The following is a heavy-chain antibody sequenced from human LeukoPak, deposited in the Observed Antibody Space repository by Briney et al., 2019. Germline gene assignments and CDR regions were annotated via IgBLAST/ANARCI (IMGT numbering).Heavy chain of an antibody. V-gene: IGHV3-48*04. D-gene: IGHD6-6*01. J-gene: IGHJ4*02. CDR3: ARGGTARPDY. CDR1: GFTFSNCG. Sequence: GGSLRLSCAASGFTFSNCGMNWVRQAPGSGLQWVSYISSGRPTTNYAASVRGRFTVSRDNAKSSLYLQMTNLRVDDTGVYYCARGGTARPDYWGQGTLVTVSS. CDR2: ISSGRPTT.